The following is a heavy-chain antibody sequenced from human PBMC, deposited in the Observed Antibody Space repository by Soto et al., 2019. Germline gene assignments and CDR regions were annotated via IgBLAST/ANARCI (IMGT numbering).Heavy chain of an antibody. CDR3: ATSPPYIIVGTAAGNQYYYVMDV. V-gene: IGHV1-69*01. D-gene: IGHD2-2*01. CDR2: IIPVFGTT. CDR1: GGTFSSYA. Sequence: QVQLVQSGAEVKKPGSSVKVSCKASGGTFSSYAISWLRQAPGQGLEWMGGIIPVFGTTNYDQKFQGRVTITADGSTSTPYMELSSLTTPDTAVYYSATSPPYIIVGTAAGNQYYYVMDVCGQGTTVTVSS. J-gene: IGHJ6*02.